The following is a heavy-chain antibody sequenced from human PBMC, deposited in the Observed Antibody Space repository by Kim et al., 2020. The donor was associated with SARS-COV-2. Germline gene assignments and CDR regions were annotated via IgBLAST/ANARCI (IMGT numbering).Heavy chain of an antibody. CDR3: ARIYGSGRHYYFDY. V-gene: IGHV1-46*01. J-gene: IGHJ4*02. D-gene: IGHD3-10*01. Sequence: APKIQGRVTMTRDTSTSTVYMEVSSLRSEDTAVYYCARIYGSGRHYYFDYWGQGTLVTVSS.